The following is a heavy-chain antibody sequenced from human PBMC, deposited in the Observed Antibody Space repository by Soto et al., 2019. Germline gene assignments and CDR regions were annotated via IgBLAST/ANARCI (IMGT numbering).Heavy chain of an antibody. D-gene: IGHD3-10*01. Sequence: PSETLSLTCAVYGGSFSGYYWSWIRQPPGKGLEWIGEINHSGSTNYNPSLKSRVTISVDTSKNQFSLKLSSVTAADTAVYYCARTRLLWFGEFGFRFDPWGQGTLVTSPQ. V-gene: IGHV4-34*01. CDR2: INHSGST. CDR3: ARTRLLWFGEFGFRFDP. J-gene: IGHJ5*02. CDR1: GGSFSGYY.